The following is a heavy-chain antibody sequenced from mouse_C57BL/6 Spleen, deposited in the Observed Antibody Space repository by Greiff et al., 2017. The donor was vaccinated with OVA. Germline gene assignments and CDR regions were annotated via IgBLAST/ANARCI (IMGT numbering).Heavy chain of an antibody. V-gene: IGHV5-6*01. CDR1: GFTFSSYG. Sequence: EVQVVESGGDLVKPGGSLKLSCAASGFTFSSYGMSWVRQTPDKRLEWVATISSGGSYTYYPDSVKGRFAISRDNAKNTLYLQMSSLKSEDTAMYYCAGQGGSSPHFGYWGQGTTLTVSS. D-gene: IGHD1-1*01. J-gene: IGHJ2*01. CDR2: ISSGGSYT. CDR3: AGQGGSSPHFGY.